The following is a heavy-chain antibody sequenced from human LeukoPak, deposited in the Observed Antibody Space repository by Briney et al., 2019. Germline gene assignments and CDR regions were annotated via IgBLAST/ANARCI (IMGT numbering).Heavy chain of an antibody. CDR1: GGSFSGYC. CDR3: ARHIYYFDS. D-gene: IGHD2-21*01. V-gene: IGHV4-34*01. CDR2: INHSGST. J-gene: IGHJ4*02. Sequence: SETLSLTCAVYGGSFSGYCWSWIRQPPGKGLEWIGEINHSGSTNYNPSLKSRVTISVDTSKSQFSLKLSSVTPEDTAVYYCARHIYYFDSWGQGTLVTVSS.